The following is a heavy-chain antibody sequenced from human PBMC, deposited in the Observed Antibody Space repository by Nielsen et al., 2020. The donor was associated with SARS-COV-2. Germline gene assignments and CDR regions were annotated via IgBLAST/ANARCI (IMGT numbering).Heavy chain of an antibody. CDR3: ARETIDHTSSFVDY. V-gene: IGHV3-33*01. Sequence: GESLKISCAASGFSFNDYGMHWVRQAPGKGLEWVAVIWHDASKKNYASSVKGRFTISRDNSKSIVFLQMNSLKLEDTAVYYCARETIDHTSSFVDYWGQGTLVTVSS. CDR2: IWHDASKK. D-gene: IGHD2-2*01. CDR1: GFSFNDYG. J-gene: IGHJ4*02.